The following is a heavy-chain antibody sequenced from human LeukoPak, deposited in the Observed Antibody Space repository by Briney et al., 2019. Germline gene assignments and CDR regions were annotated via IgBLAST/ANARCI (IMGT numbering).Heavy chain of an antibody. V-gene: IGHV1-18*01. CDR1: GYTFTRYG. J-gene: IGHJ3*02. CDR2: IYAYNGHT. Sequence: GASVKVSCKASGYTFTRYGFSWVRQAPGRGLEGMGWIYAYNGHTKYAQKVHGRATMTRDTYTSKAYMEPRSLRSDDTAVYYCVRDGHRRYHYDNSGREDAFDIWGQATMLTV. CDR3: VRDGHRRYHYDNSGREDAFDI. D-gene: IGHD3-22*01.